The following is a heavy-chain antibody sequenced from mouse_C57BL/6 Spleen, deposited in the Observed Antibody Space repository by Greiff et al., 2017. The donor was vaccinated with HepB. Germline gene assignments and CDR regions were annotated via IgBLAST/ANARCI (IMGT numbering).Heavy chain of an antibody. CDR3: ARPTVVASDY. J-gene: IGHJ2*01. CDR1: GYTFTSYT. V-gene: IGHV1-4*01. CDR2: INPSSGYT. Sequence: VKLMESGAELARPGASVKMSCKASGYTFTSYTMHWVKQRPGQGLEWIGYINPSSGYTKYNQKFKDKATLTADKSSSSAYMQLSSLTSEDSAVYYCARPTVVASDYWGQGTTLTVSS. D-gene: IGHD1-1*01.